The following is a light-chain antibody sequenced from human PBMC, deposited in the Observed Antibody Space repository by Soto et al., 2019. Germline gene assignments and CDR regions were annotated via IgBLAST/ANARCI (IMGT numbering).Light chain of an antibody. CDR2: RNN. J-gene: IGLJ1*01. V-gene: IGLV1-47*01. Sequence: QSALTQPPSASGTPGQRVTISCSGSSSNIGTNYVYWYQQLPGTAPKLLIYRNNQRPSGVPDRFSGSKSGTSASLAISGLRSEDEADYYCAAWDDSLSGHYVFGTGTKLTVL. CDR1: SSNIGTNY. CDR3: AAWDDSLSGHYV.